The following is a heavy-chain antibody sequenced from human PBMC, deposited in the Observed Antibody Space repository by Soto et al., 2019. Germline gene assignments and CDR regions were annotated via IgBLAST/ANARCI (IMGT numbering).Heavy chain of an antibody. CDR3: AKGGGGYKRIAEY. CDR2: ISGSGGST. J-gene: IGHJ4*02. CDR1: GFTFSSYA. D-gene: IGHD2-15*01. Sequence: LRLSCAASGFTFSSYAMSWVRQAPGKGLEWVSAISGSGGSTYYADSVKGRFTISRDNSKNTLYLQMNSLRAEDTAVYYCAKGGGGYKRIAEYWGQGTLVTVSS. V-gene: IGHV3-23*01.